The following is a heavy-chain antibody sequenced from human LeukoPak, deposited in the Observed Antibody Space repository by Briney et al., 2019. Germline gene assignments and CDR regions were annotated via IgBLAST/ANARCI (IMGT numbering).Heavy chain of an antibody. Sequence: GGSLRLSCAASGSAFSKYGMTWVRQAAGTGLEYISGISRSGDITHYADSVKGRFTIPRDNVKNTLYLQMNSLRAEDTALYYCATEGFYFWGPGTQVTVSS. CDR3: ATEGFYF. CDR1: GSAFSKYG. J-gene: IGHJ4*02. V-gene: IGHV3-23*01. CDR2: ISRSGDIT.